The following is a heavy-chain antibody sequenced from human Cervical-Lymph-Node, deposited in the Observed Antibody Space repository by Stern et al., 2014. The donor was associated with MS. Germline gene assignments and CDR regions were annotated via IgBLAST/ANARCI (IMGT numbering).Heavy chain of an antibody. J-gene: IGHJ4*02. Sequence: VQLVESGGGVVQPGGTLRLSCEAYGVRFSGYGIHWVRQAPGKGLEWVAVISYDGSNTHYGVSVKGRFTISRDNSKNMLFLHMNSLSAEDTAVYYCVTGRGYMSGQPDFDYWGQGALVTVT. CDR3: VTGRGYMSGQPDFDY. CDR2: ISYDGSNT. V-gene: IGHV3-30*03. D-gene: IGHD5-18*01. CDR1: GVRFSGYG.